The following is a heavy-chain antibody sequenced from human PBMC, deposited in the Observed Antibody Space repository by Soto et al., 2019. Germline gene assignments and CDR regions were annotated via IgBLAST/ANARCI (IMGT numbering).Heavy chain of an antibody. CDR1: GLTFSNYG. CDR2: ISNDGHDK. D-gene: IGHD6-6*01. CDR3: TNGGPSSSYGDAFQV. Sequence: QVQLVESGGGVVQPGRSLRLSCAASGLTFSNYGMHWVRQAPGKGLEWVALISNDGHDKYYAESVKGRFVISRDNSKNTLWLQTNRLRVAETSVYYCTNGGPSSSYGDAFQVWGQGTMVTVSS. V-gene: IGHV3-30*18. J-gene: IGHJ3*01.